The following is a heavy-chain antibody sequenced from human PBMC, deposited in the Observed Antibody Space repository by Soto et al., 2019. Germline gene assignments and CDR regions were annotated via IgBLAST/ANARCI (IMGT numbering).Heavy chain of an antibody. D-gene: IGHD3-22*01. Sequence: LRLSCAASGFTFSTHWMHWVRQVPGKGLVWVSCVNGDGSRTRYADSVKGRFTISRGNAKNTVYLQMNSLRAEDTAVYYCAKDLPFDHYYDISGFLDPRGDVTPVPVS. CDR1: GFTFSTHW. CDR3: AKDLPFDHYYDISGFLDP. CDR2: VNGDGSRT. V-gene: IGHV3-74*01. J-gene: IGHJ5*02.